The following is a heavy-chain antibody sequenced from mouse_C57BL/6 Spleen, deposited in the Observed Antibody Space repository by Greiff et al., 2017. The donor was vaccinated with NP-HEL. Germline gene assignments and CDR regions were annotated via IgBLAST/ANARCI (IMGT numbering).Heavy chain of an antibody. D-gene: IGHD1-1*01. V-gene: IGHV1-69*01. J-gene: IGHJ2*01. Sequence: QVQLQQPGAELVMPGASVKLSCKASGYTFTSYWMHWVKQRPGQGLEWIGEIDPSDSYTNYNQKFKGKSTLTVDKSSSTAYMQLSSLTSEDSAVYYCARTTGGPGYFDYWGQGTTLTVSS. CDR3: ARTTGGPGYFDY. CDR2: IDPSDSYT. CDR1: GYTFTSYW.